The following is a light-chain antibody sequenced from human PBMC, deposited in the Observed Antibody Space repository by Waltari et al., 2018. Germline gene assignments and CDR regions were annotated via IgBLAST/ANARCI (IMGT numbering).Light chain of an antibody. CDR1: QGINNY. V-gene: IGKV1-33*01. CDR2: YAT. CDR3: QQYDKFPNS. J-gene: IGKJ2*03. Sequence: DIQMTQSPSSLSASVGDRVTITCRASQGINNYLGWYQQKPGKAPKRLIYYATSLESGVPSRFSGSGSGTDYTLTISSLQPEDIATYHCQQYDKFPNSFGQGTKVDIK.